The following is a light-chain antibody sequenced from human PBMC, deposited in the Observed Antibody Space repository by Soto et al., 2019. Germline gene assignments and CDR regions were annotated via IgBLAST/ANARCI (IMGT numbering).Light chain of an antibody. J-gene: IGKJ1*01. V-gene: IGKV3-20*01. CDR2: GTS. CDR1: QSVSSN. CDR3: QQYGSSGT. Sequence: EIVMTQSPATLSVSPGERANLYCRASQSVSSNLAWYQQKPGQAPRLLMYGTSTRATGIPDRFSGSGSGTDFTLTISRLEPEDFAVYYCQQYGSSGTFGQGTKVDIK.